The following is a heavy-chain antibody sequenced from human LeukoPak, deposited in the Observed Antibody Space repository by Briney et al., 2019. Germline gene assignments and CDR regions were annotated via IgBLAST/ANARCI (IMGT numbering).Heavy chain of an antibody. D-gene: IGHD6-19*01. Sequence: SQTLSLTCAISGDSVSSNSATWNWIRQSPSRGLEWLGRTYYRSKWYNDYAESVKSRIAINPDTSKNQFSLKLSSVTAADTAVYYCARGSQYSSGWLTRFDYWGQGILVTVSS. CDR3: ARGSQYSSGWLTRFDY. J-gene: IGHJ4*02. V-gene: IGHV6-1*01. CDR1: GDSVSSNSAT. CDR2: TYYRSKWYN.